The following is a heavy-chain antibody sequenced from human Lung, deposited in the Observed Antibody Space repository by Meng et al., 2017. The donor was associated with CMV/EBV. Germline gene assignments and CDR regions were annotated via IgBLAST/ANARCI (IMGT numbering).Heavy chain of an antibody. D-gene: IGHD1-26*01. Sequence: ALSIESVGCVKKSEATVKLSCKSSVYTFPICCITWVREGTRQVREWVGWIHAYIGYKNDAQKLQVIVTMTTDTSTSTAYLELRSLRSDDTAVYYCARVEVGITSGDSWGQGTLVTVSS. J-gene: IGHJ4*02. CDR3: ARVEVGITSGDS. CDR2: IHAYIGYK. V-gene: IGHV1-18*01. CDR1: VYTFPICC.